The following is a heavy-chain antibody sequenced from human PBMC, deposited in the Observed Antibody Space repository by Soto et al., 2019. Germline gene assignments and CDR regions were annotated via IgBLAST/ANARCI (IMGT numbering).Heavy chain of an antibody. D-gene: IGHD3-22*01. Sequence: QPGGSLRLSCAASGFTFSSYAMSWVRQAPGKGLEWVSAISGSGGSTYYADSVKGRFTISRDNSKNTLYLQMNSLRAEDTAVYYCAKHHLYGYYYDSSGYYYVPNYFDYWGQGTLVTVSS. J-gene: IGHJ4*02. V-gene: IGHV3-23*01. CDR1: GFTFSSYA. CDR2: ISGSGGST. CDR3: AKHHLYGYYYDSSGYYYVPNYFDY.